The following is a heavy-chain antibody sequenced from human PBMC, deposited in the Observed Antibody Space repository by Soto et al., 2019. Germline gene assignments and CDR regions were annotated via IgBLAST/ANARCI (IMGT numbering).Heavy chain of an antibody. CDR2: IFPMSGTT. CDR3: ERNLEFRNGYIYPFDY. D-gene: IGHD1-1*01. CDR1: LGTVTNYL. J-gene: IGHJ4*02. Sequence: ASVXVSFRCGLGTVTNYLCRWLKEAPGQGLEWVGGIFPMSGTTHYAQKFQGRVTITADRSTSTAYMELRSLTSGETAVYYCERNLEFRNGYIYPFDYWGQGTLVTVYS. V-gene: IGHV1-69*06.